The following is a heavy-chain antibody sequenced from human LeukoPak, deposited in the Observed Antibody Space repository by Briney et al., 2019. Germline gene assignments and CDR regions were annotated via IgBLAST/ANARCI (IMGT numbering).Heavy chain of an antibody. CDR3: AKELRDRYFDY. V-gene: IGHV3-21*01. CDR2: ISSSSSYI. D-gene: IGHD4-17*01. Sequence: GGSLRLSCAASGFTFSSYSMNWVRQAPGKGLEWVSSISSSSSYIYYADSVKGRFTISRDNAKNSLYLQMNSLRAEDTAVYYCAKELRDRYFDYWGQGTLVTVSS. CDR1: GFTFSSYS. J-gene: IGHJ4*02.